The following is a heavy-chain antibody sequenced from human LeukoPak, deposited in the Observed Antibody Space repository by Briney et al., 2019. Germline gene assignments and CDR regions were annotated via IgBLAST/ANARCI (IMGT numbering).Heavy chain of an antibody. CDR2: ISSSSSYI. CDR1: GFTFSSYS. J-gene: IGHJ6*03. D-gene: IGHD1/OR15-1a*01. V-gene: IGHV3-21*01. Sequence: GGSLRFSCAASGFTFSSYSMNWVRQAPGKGLEWVSSISSSSSYIYYADSVKGRFTISRDNAKNSLYLQMNSLRAEDTAVYYCARVEQAYYYYMDVWGKGTTVTVSS. CDR3: ARVEQAYYYYMDV.